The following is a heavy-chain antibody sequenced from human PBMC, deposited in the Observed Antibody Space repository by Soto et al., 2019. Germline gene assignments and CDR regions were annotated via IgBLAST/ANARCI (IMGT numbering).Heavy chain of an antibody. CDR3: ARDPPFSGILRGTPLMDV. CDR2: ISAYNGDT. J-gene: IGHJ6*02. D-gene: IGHD4-17*01. V-gene: IGHV1-18*04. CDR1: GYSFTTHG. Sequence: GASVKVSCKASGYSFTTHGISWVRRAPGHGLEGMGWISAYNGDTHYVQRFQGRLTMTTDTSTSTAYMELRSLTSDDTAVYYGARDPPFSGILRGTPLMDVWGQGTTVTVSS.